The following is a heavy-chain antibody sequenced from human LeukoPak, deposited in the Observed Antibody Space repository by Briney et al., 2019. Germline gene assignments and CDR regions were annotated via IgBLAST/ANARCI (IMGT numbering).Heavy chain of an antibody. J-gene: IGHJ4*02. CDR1: GASISTSRDY. CDR3: ATRGSGWYFDY. CDR2: IYYIGDT. V-gene: IGHV4-39*07. D-gene: IGHD6-19*01. Sequence: SETLSLTCTVSGASISTSRDYWGWIRQPPGKGLEWIGSIYYIGDTYYNPSLKSRVTMSLDMPKNQFSLKLNSVTAADTAVYYCATRGSGWYFDYWGQGTLVTVSS.